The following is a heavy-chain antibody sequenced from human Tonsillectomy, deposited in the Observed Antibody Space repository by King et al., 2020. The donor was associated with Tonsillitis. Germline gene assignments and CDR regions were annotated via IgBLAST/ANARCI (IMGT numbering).Heavy chain of an antibody. Sequence: QLVQSGAEVKKPGASVKVSCKASGYTFTSYYMHWVRQTPGQGLEWMGIINPSGGSTTYAQKFQGRVTMTRDTSTSTGYMDLSSLRSEDTAVYYCARSGRGYSSGWYPGYWGQGTLVTVSS. V-gene: IGHV1-46*01. CDR1: GYTFTSYY. CDR3: ARSGRGYSSGWYPGY. D-gene: IGHD6-19*01. J-gene: IGHJ4*02. CDR2: INPSGGST.